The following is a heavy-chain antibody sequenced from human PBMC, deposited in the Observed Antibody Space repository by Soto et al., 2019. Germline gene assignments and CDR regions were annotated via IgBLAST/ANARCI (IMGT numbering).Heavy chain of an antibody. CDR1: GFTFSSYW. J-gene: IGHJ6*02. D-gene: IGHD2-2*01. CDR2: IKQDGSEK. V-gene: IGHV3-7*01. CDR3: ARDPNIVLVPAALRSYYYYYGMDV. Sequence: EVQLVESGGGLVQPGGSLRLSCAASGFTFSSYWMSWVRQAPGKGLEWVANIKQDGSEKYYVDSVKGRFTISRDNAKNSLYLQMNSRRAEDRAVYYCARDPNIVLVPAALRSYYYYYGMDVWGQGTTVTVSS.